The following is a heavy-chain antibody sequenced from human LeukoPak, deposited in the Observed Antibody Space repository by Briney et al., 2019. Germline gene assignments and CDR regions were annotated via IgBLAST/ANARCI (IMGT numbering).Heavy chain of an antibody. D-gene: IGHD3-22*01. J-gene: IGHJ3*02. Sequence: SETLSLTCAVYGGSFSGYYWSWIRQPPGKGLEWIGEINHSGSTNYNPSLKSRVTISVDTSKNQFSLKLSSVTAADTAVYYCARENDSSGYYTEDIWGQGTMVTVSS. V-gene: IGHV4-34*01. CDR2: INHSGST. CDR3: ARENDSSGYYTEDI. CDR1: GGSFSGYY.